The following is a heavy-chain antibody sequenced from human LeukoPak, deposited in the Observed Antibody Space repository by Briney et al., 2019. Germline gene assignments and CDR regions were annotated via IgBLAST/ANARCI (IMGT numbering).Heavy chain of an antibody. CDR2: MYYSGST. CDR3: ARRYSYGYHYFDY. D-gene: IGHD5-18*01. J-gene: IGHJ4*02. V-gene: IGHV4-39*01. Sequence: SETLSLTCTVSGVPINSSDYYWGWPRQPPGKGLEWSGSMYYSGSTYYNPSLYSPVTISVDTSKNQFSLKLRSVTAADTAVYYCARRYSYGYHYFDYWGQGTLVTVS. CDR1: GVPINSSDYY.